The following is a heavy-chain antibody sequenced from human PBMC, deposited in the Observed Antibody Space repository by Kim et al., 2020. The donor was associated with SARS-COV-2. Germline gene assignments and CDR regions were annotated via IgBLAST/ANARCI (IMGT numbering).Heavy chain of an antibody. J-gene: IGHJ6*02. CDR1: GGSISSYY. CDR2: IYYSGST. D-gene: IGHD3-10*01. Sequence: SETLSLTCTVSGGSISSYYWSWIRQPPGKGLEWIGSIYYSGSTNYNPPLKSRLTISVDTSKNHFSLKLSTVTAADTAVYYCARAGESGWFRVISGLDVWGQGTPVTVSS. V-gene: IGHV4-59*13. CDR3: ARAGESGWFRVISGLDV.